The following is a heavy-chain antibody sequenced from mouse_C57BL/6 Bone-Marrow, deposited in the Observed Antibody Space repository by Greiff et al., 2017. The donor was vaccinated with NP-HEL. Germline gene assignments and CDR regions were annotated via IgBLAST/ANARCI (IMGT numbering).Heavy chain of an antibody. V-gene: IGHV3-6*01. CDR1: GYSITSGYY. CDR3: ARSPLRQLRPNFDY. J-gene: IGHJ2*01. CDR2: ISYDGSN. D-gene: IGHD3-2*02. Sequence: EVQRVESGPGLVKPSQSLSLTCSVTGYSITSGYYWNWIRQFPGNKLEWMGYISYDGSNNYNPSLKNRISITRDTSKNQFFLKLNSVTTEDTATYYCARSPLRQLRPNFDYWGQGTTLTVSS.